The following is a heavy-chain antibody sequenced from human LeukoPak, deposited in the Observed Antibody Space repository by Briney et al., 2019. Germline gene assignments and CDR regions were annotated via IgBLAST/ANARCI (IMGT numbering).Heavy chain of an antibody. CDR1: GFTFGDYA. D-gene: IGHD5-18*01. V-gene: IGHV3-49*04. CDR3: TRGYSYGGNWFDP. J-gene: IGHJ5*02. CDR2: IRSKAYGGTT. Sequence: GGSLRLSCKVSGFTFGDYAMSWVRQAPGKGLEWVGFIRSKAYGGTTEYAASVKGRFTISRDDSKSIAYLQMNSLKTEDTAVYYCTRGYSYGGNWFDPWGQGTLVTVSS.